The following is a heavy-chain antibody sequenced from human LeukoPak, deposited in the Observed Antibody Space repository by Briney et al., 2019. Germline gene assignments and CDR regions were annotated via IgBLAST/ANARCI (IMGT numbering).Heavy chain of an antibody. CDR3: AHSGAAAVEEILGGYFDY. CDR2: IYWDDDK. V-gene: IGHV2-5*02. J-gene: IGHJ4*02. Sequence: SGPTLVNPTQTLTLTCTFSGFSLSTSGVGVGWIRQPPGKALEWLALIYWDDDKRYSPSLKSRLTITKDTSKNQVVLTMTDMDPVDTATYYCAHSGAAAVEEILGGYFDYWGQGTLVTVSS. D-gene: IGHD6-13*01. CDR1: GFSLSTSGVG.